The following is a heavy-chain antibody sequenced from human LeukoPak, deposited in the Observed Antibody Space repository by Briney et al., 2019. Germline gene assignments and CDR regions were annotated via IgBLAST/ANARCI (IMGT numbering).Heavy chain of an antibody. CDR2: ISGSGGST. Sequence: GGSLRLSCAASGFTFSSYAMSWVRQAPGKGLEWVSAISGSGGSTYYADSVKGRFTISRDNSKNTLYLQMNSLRAEDTAVYYCARDQVVTIPLYYFDYWGQGTLVTVSS. J-gene: IGHJ4*02. CDR3: ARDQVVTIPLYYFDY. V-gene: IGHV3-23*01. D-gene: IGHD5-12*01. CDR1: GFTFSSYA.